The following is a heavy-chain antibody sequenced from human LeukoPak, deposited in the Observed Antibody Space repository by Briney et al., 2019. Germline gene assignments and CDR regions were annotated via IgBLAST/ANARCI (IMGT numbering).Heavy chain of an antibody. J-gene: IGHJ4*02. Sequence: SETLSLTCTVSGDTIRSYYWSWVRQPPGKGLEWIGYIYYSGSTNYNPSLKSRVTISVDTSKNQPSMKLSSVTAADTAISYCARGGFFLDYWGQGTLVTVSS. CDR2: IYYSGST. CDR1: GDTIRSYY. V-gene: IGHV4-59*01. D-gene: IGHD3-10*01. CDR3: ARGGFFLDY.